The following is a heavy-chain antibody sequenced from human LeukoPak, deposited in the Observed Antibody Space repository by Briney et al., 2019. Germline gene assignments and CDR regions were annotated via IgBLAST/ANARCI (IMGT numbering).Heavy chain of an antibody. CDR2: LYSAGAT. CDR3: ASGGLGARKYYSDPFHY. V-gene: IGHV3-53*01. J-gene: IGHJ4*02. Sequence: PGGSLRLSCAASGFIFSNNYMSWVRQAPGKGLEWVSILYSAGATYYADSVRGRFTIARDISRNTVFLQTNSLRAEDTAVYYCASGGLGARKYYSDPFHYWGQGTLVTVSS. CDR1: GFIFSNNY. D-gene: IGHD3-16*01.